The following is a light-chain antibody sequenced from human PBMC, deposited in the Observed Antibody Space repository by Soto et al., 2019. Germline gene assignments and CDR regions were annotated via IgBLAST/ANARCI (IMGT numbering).Light chain of an antibody. J-gene: IGKJ5*01. CDR3: QHSSSDLIT. V-gene: IGKV1-5*01. CDR1: QTISTW. CDR2: DAS. Sequence: DIQMTQSPSTLSASVGDRVTITCRASQTISTWLAWYQQKPGKAPELLIYDASTLESGVPSRFSGSGSGTEFSLTIDRLQSEDFATYYCQHSSSDLITFGQGTRLEIK.